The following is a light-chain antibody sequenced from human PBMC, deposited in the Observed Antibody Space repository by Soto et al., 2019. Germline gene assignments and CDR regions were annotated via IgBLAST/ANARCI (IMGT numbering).Light chain of an antibody. CDR2: DAS. CDR3: QHHNNWPWT. J-gene: IGKJ1*01. Sequence: NTQPPNIPCFSRGETASLSCRASQSVNSNLAWYQQNPGQAPRLLIYDASTRATGIPARFSGSGSGTDFTLTISSLQSEDFAVYYCQHHNNWPWTFGQGTKVDIK. CDR1: QSVNSN. V-gene: IGKV3-15*01.